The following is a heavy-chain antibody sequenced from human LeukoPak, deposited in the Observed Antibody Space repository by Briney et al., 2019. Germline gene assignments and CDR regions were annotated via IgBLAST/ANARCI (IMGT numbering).Heavy chain of an antibody. D-gene: IGHD5-24*01. CDR1: GFTFSNCR. CDR2: ISSSSIYI. CDR3: ARGRDGYNLVDAFDI. V-gene: IGHV3-21*01. Sequence: PGGSLRLSCAASGFTFSNCRMNWVRQAPGKGLEWVSSISSSSIYIYYADSLKGRFTISRDNAKNSLYLQMNSLRAEDTAVYYCARGRDGYNLVDAFDIWGQGIMVTVSS. J-gene: IGHJ3*02.